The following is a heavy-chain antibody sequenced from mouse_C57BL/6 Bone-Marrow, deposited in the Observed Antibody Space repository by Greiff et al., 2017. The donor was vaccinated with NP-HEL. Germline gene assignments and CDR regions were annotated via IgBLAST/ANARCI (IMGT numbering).Heavy chain of an antibody. J-gene: IGHJ3*01. CDR3: VRDPHIYYDYDGRAWFAY. D-gene: IGHD2-4*01. V-gene: IGHV10-3*01. Sequence: EVQLVESGGGLVQPKGSLKLSCAASGFTFNTYAMHWVRQAPGKGVEWVARIRSKSSNYATYYADSVKDRFTISRDDSQSMLYLQMNNLKTEDTAMYYWVRDPHIYYDYDGRAWFAYWGQGTLVTVSA. CDR1: GFTFNTYA. CDR2: IRSKSSNYAT.